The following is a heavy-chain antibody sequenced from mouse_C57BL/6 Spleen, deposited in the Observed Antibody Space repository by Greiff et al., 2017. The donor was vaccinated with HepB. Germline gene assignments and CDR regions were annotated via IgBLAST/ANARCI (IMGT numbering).Heavy chain of an antibody. J-gene: IGHJ4*01. D-gene: IGHD1-1*01. V-gene: IGHV1-50*01. CDR1: GYTFTSYW. CDR2: IDPSDSYT. Sequence: VQLQQSGAELVKPGASVKLSCKASGYTFTSYWMQWVKQRPGQGLEWIGEIDPSDSYTNYNQKFKGKATLTVDTSSSTAYMQRSSLTSEDSAVYYCARTSPVTTVVATRDAMDYWGQGTSVTVSS. CDR3: ARTSPVTTVVATRDAMDY.